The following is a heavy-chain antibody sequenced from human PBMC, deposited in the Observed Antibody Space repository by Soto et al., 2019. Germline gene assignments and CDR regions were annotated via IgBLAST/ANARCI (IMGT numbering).Heavy chain of an antibody. J-gene: IGHJ6*03. D-gene: IGHD3-10*01. CDR1: GGSISSYY. V-gene: IGHV4-59*01. Sequence: QVQLQESGPGLVKPSETLSLTCTVSGGSISSYYWSWIRQPPGKGLEWIGYIYYSGSTNYNPSLKSRVTISVDTSKNQFSLKLSSVTAADTAVYYCARGMIYGYYYYYYMDVWGKGTTVTVSS. CDR3: ARGMIYGYYYYYYMDV. CDR2: IYYSGST.